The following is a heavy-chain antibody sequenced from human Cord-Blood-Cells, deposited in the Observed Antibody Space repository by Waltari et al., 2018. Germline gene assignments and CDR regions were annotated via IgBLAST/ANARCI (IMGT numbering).Heavy chain of an antibody. CDR1: GYSISSGYY. Sequence: QVQLQESGPGLVKPSETLSLTCAVSGYSISSGYYWGWIRQPPGKGLEWIGSIYHSGSPYYNPSLKSRVTISVDTSKNQFSLKLSSVTAADTAVYYCACGGGLGENNWFDPWGQGTLVIVSS. V-gene: IGHV4-38-2*01. J-gene: IGHJ5*02. CDR2: IYHSGSP. D-gene: IGHD6-19*01. CDR3: ACGGGLGENNWFDP.